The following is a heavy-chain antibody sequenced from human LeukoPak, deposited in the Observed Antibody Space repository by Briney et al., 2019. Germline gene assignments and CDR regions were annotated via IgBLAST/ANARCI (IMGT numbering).Heavy chain of an antibody. V-gene: IGHV4-39*01. D-gene: IGHD3-16*01. CDR2: VYYSGST. CDR3: ARLRLRLGEPTEFDY. CDR1: GGSISSSSYY. J-gene: IGHJ4*02. Sequence: SETLSLTCTVSGGSISSSSYYWGWIRQPPGKGLEWIGRVYYSGSTYYNPSLKSRVTISIDTSKNQFSLKLSSVTAADTAVYYCARLRLRLGEPTEFDYWGQGTLVTVSS.